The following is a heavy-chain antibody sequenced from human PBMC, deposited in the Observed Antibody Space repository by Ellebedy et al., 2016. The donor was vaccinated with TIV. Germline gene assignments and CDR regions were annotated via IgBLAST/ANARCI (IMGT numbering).Heavy chain of an antibody. Sequence: GESLKISXKGSGYSFALYWISWVRQMPGKGLEWMGRIDPNDPSGSYTSYSPSFQGHATISIDKSINTAYLQWSSLKASDTAIYYCARHELGENAAFDYWGQGTLVTVSS. J-gene: IGHJ4*02. CDR3: ARHELGENAAFDY. V-gene: IGHV5-10-1*01. CDR2: IDPNDPSGSYT. D-gene: IGHD7-27*01. CDR1: GYSFALYW.